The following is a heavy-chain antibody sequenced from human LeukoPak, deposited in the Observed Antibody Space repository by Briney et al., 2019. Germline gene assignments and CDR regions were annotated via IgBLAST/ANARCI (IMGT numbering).Heavy chain of an antibody. V-gene: IGHV1-2*02. CDR1: GYTFTGYY. CDR2: INPNSGGT. D-gene: IGHD3-3*01. Sequence: ASVKVSCKASGYTFTGYYMHWVRQAPGQGLEWMGWINPNSGGTSYAQKFQGRVTMTRDTSISTAYMELSRLRSDDTAVYYCARDSILRFLEWLPPFDYWGQGTLVTVSS. CDR3: ARDSILRFLEWLPPFDY. J-gene: IGHJ4*02.